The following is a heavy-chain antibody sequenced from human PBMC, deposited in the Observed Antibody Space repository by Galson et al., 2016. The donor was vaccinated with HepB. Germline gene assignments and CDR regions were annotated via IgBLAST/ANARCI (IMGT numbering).Heavy chain of an antibody. J-gene: IGHJ2*01. CDR1: GFTVTNNY. CDR3: AILTTFFWYFDL. D-gene: IGHD4-11*01. CDR2: IHSGGGT. Sequence: SLRLSCAVSGFTVTNNYMTWVRQAPGKGLEWVSVIHSGGGTDYADSVKGRFTISRDNSYNTVFLQMNNLGAEDTAVYYCAILTTFFWYFDLWGRGTLVTVSS. V-gene: IGHV3-53*01.